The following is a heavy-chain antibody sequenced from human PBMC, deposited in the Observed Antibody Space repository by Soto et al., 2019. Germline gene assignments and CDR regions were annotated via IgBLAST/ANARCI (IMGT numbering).Heavy chain of an antibody. CDR2: INHNTNT. J-gene: IGHJ5*02. CDR1: GGSFSDTY. CDR3: ARGVSLFRGSFDP. V-gene: IGHV4-34*01. Sequence: QVHLQQWGAGLLKPSETLSLTCAVYGGSFSDTYWNWFRQPPGKGLEWIGEINHNTNTIYNPSLTSRVTISVDTSKNHFSLELTSVTAADTAVYYCARGVSLFRGSFDPWGQGTLVTVSS. D-gene: IGHD3-10*02.